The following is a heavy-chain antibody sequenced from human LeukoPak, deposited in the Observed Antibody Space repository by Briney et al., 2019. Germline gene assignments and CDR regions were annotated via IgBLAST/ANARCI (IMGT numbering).Heavy chain of an antibody. CDR2: ISSRSSYI. D-gene: IGHD3-10*01. J-gene: IGHJ4*02. Sequence: PGGSLRLSCAASGFTFSSYSMNWVRQAPGKGLEWVSSISSRSSYIYYADSVKGRFTISRDNSKNTVYLQMNSLRAEDTAVYYCAREGGGALDYWGQGTLVTVSS. CDR3: AREGGGALDY. CDR1: GFTFSSYS. V-gene: IGHV3-21*01.